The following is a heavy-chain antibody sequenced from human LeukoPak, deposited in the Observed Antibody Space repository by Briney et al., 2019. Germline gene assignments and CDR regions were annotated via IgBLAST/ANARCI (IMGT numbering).Heavy chain of an antibody. Sequence: ASVKVSCKASGYTFTSYGISWVRQAPGQGLEWMGWISAYNGNTNYVQKLQGRVTMTTDTSTSTAYMELRSLRSDDTAVYYCARESIVVVPAGPSVNWFDPWGQGTLVTVSS. CDR1: GYTFTSYG. CDR2: ISAYNGNT. J-gene: IGHJ5*02. D-gene: IGHD2-2*01. CDR3: ARESIVVVPAGPSVNWFDP. V-gene: IGHV1-18*01.